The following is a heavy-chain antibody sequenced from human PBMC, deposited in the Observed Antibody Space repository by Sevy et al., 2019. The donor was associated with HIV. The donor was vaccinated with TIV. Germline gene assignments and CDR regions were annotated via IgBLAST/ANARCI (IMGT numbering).Heavy chain of an antibody. D-gene: IGHD1-26*01. CDR1: GFTFSSYA. CDR3: AKDLYSWELLGPDY. J-gene: IGHJ4*02. CDR2: ISGSGGST. Sequence: GGSLRLSCAASGFTFSSYAMSWVRQAPGKGLEWVSAISGSGGSTYYAYSVKGRFTISRDNSKNTLYLQMNSLRAEDTAVYYCAKDLYSWELLGPDYWGQGTLVTVSS. V-gene: IGHV3-23*01.